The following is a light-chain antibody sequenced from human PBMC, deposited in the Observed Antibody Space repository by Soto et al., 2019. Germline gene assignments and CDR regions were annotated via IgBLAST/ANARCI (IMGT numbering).Light chain of an antibody. J-gene: IGLJ3*02. CDR3: SSYTSTSTLNRV. V-gene: IGLV2-14*01. Sequence: QSALTQPASVSGSPGQSITISCSGTNRNVGGYNYVSWYQHHPGKAPKLMIYEVSHRPSGVSNRFSGSKSGNTASLTISGLLAEDEADYYCSSYTSTSTLNRVFGGGTKLTVL. CDR2: EVS. CDR1: NRNVGGYNY.